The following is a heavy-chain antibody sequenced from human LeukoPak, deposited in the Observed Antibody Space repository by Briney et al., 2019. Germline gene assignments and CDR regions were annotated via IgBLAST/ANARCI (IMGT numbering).Heavy chain of an antibody. J-gene: IGHJ4*02. CDR2: INWNGGST. CDR3: ARVSDISVAAYFAY. D-gene: IGHD6-19*01. V-gene: IGHV3-20*04. Sequence: PGGSLRLSCAASGFTFDDYGLSWVRQAPGKGLEWVSTINWNGGSTGYADSVKGRFTISRDNAKNSPYLQMNSLRAEDTALYYCARVSDISVAAYFAYWGQGTLVTVS. CDR1: GFTFDDYG.